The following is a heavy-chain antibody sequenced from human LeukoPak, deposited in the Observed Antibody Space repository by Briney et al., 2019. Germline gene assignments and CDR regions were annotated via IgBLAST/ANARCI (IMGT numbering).Heavy chain of an antibody. Sequence: SVKVSCKASGGTFSIYAFSWVRQAPGQGLEWMGGIIPMFGTANYAQKFQGRLTITADESTSTAYMELSSLRSEDTAFYYCARGSRMYDDGFDPWGQGTLVTVSS. V-gene: IGHV1-69*13. CDR2: IIPMFGTA. J-gene: IGHJ5*02. D-gene: IGHD3-22*01. CDR3: ARGSRMYDDGFDP. CDR1: GGTFSIYA.